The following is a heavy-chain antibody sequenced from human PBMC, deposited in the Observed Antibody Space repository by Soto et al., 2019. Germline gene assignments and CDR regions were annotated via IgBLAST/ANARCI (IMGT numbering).Heavy chain of an antibody. CDR3: ARFKVNYDFWSGHYYYYGMDV. V-gene: IGHV3-11*01. CDR1: GFTFSDYY. D-gene: IGHD3-3*01. CDR2: ISSSGSTI. J-gene: IGHJ6*02. Sequence: GGSLRLSCAASGFTFSDYYMSWIRQAPGKGLEWVSYISSSGSTIYYADSVKGRFTISRDNAKNSLYLQMNSLRAEDTAVYYCARFKVNYDFWSGHYYYYGMDVWGQGTTVTVS.